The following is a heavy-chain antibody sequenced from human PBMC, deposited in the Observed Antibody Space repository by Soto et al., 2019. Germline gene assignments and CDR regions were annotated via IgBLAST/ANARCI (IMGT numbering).Heavy chain of an antibody. J-gene: IGHJ6*02. CDR2: IYPGDSDT. CDR3: ARGIAVAGPTGYYYYYYGMDV. CDR1: GYSFTIYC. V-gene: IGHV5-51*01. D-gene: IGHD6-19*01. Sequence: GESLKISCNGSGYSFTIYCIGLVLQMPGKGLDWMGIIYPGDSDTRYSPSFQGQVTISADKSISTAYLQWSSLKASDTAMYYCARGIAVAGPTGYYYYYYGMDVWGQGTTVTAP.